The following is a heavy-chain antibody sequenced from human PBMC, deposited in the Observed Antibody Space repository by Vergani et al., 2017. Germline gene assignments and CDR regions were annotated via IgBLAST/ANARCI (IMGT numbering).Heavy chain of an antibody. J-gene: IGHJ6*02. D-gene: IGHD3-9*01. V-gene: IGHV3-23*01. CDR1: GFTFSSYA. Sequence: EVQLLESGGGLVQPGGSLRLSCAASGFTFSSYAMSWVRQAPGKGLEWVSAISGSGGSTYYADSVKGRFTISRDNSKNTLYLQMNSLRAEDTAVYYCARDLLDWRYYYYGMDVWGQGTTVTVSS. CDR3: ARDLLDWRYYYYGMDV. CDR2: ISGSGGST.